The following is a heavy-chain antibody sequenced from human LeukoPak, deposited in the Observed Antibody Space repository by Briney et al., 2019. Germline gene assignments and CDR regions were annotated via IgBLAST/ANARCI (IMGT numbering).Heavy chain of an antibody. CDR3: AKGDKPGY. V-gene: IGHV3-30*02. CDR2: IRYDESNK. Sequence: GGSRRLSCVTSGFTFSSYGMHWVRQAPGKGLEWVAFIRYDESNKYYADSVKGRFTISRDNSKNTLYLQMNSLRAEDTAVYYCAKGDKPGYWGQGTLITVSS. J-gene: IGHJ4*02. CDR1: GFTFSSYG. D-gene: IGHD1-14*01.